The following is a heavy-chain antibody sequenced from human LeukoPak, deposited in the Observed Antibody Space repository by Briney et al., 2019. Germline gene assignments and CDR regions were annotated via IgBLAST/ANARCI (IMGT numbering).Heavy chain of an antibody. CDR3: AREGPVAGDDAFDI. J-gene: IGHJ3*02. CDR1: GGSISSYY. Sequence: SETLSLTCTVSGGSISSYYWSWIRKPPGKGLEWIGYIYYSGSTNYNPSLRSRVTISVDTSKNQFSLKLSSVTAADTAVYYCAREGPVAGDDAFDIWGQGTMVTVSS. CDR2: IYYSGST. V-gene: IGHV4-59*01. D-gene: IGHD6-19*01.